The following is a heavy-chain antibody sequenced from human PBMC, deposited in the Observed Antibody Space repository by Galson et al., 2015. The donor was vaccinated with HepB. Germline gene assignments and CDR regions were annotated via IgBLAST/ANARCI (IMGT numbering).Heavy chain of an antibody. CDR1: GFTFSNYG. D-gene: IGHD1-14*01. J-gene: IGHJ4*02. Sequence: SLRLSCAASGFTFSNYGMHWVRQAPGKGLEWMAVVWFDGSKEFYAESVKGRLTISRDSFKNTLYLQMNSLRAEDTAVYYCARYNGGSALDYWGQGTLVTVSS. CDR3: ARYNGGSALDY. CDR2: VWFDGSKE. V-gene: IGHV3-33*01.